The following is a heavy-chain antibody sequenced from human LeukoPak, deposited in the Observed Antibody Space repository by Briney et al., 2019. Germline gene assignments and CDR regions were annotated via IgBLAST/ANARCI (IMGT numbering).Heavy chain of an antibody. CDR3: ARTQGDWPEDAFDI. CDR1: GSTLTELS. Sequence: GASVKVSCKVSGSTLTELSIHWVRQAPGQGLEWMGWINPNSGGTNYAQKFQGRVTMTRDTSISTAYMELSRLRSDDTAVYYCARTQGDWPEDAFDIWGQGTMVTVSS. J-gene: IGHJ3*02. V-gene: IGHV1-2*02. D-gene: IGHD1-14*01. CDR2: INPNSGGT.